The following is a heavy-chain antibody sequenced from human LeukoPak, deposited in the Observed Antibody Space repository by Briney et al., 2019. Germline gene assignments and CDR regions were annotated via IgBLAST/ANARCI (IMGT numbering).Heavy chain of an antibody. CDR3: ARLTVTPYVYFDY. Sequence: SGTLSLTCAVSGGSISSSNWWSWVRQHPGKGLEWSGGIYHSGSTNYNPSLKSRVNISVDKSKNQFSLKLSSVTAAYSAVYYCARLTVTPYVYFDYWGQGTLVTVSS. D-gene: IGHD4-17*01. V-gene: IGHV4-4*02. J-gene: IGHJ4*02. CDR1: GGSISSSNW. CDR2: IYHSGST.